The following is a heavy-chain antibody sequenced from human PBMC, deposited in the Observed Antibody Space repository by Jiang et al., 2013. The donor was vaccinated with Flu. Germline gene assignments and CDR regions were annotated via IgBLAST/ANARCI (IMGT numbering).Heavy chain of an antibody. D-gene: IGHD3-22*01. CDR1: GGSISSSSYY. CDR3: ARHKTDYYDSSGYYPLYYFDY. CDR2: IYYSGST. V-gene: IGHV4-39*01. J-gene: IGHJ4*02. Sequence: SLTCTVSGGSISSSSYYWGWIRQPPGKGLEWIGSIYYSGSTYYNPSLKSRVTISVDTSKNQFSLKLSSVTAADTAVYYCARHKTDYYDSSGYYPLYYFDYWGQGTLVTVSS.